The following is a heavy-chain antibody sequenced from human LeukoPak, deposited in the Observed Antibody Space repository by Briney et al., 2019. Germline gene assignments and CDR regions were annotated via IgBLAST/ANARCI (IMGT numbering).Heavy chain of an antibody. CDR2: ISSSGSTI. Sequence: GGSLRLSCAASGFTFSTSTMNWVRQAPGKGLEWVSYISSSGSTIYYADSVKGRFTISRDNAKNSLYLQMNSLRAEDTAVYYCAREGGEWELLRTFDYWGQGTLVTVSS. D-gene: IGHD1-26*01. V-gene: IGHV3-48*04. CDR3: AREGGEWELLRTFDY. CDR1: GFTFSTST. J-gene: IGHJ4*02.